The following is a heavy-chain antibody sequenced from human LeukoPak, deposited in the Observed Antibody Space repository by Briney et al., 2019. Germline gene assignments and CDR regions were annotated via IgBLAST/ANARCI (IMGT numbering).Heavy chain of an antibody. J-gene: IGHJ3*02. Sequence: ASVRVSCKASGYTFTGYYMHWVRQAPGQGLEWMGRINPNSGGTNYAQKFQGRVTMTRDTSISAAYMELSRLRPDDTAVYYCARVSEIWAFDIWGQGTMVTVSS. D-gene: IGHD3-16*01. V-gene: IGHV1-2*06. CDR1: GYTFTGYY. CDR3: ARVSEIWAFDI. CDR2: INPNSGGT.